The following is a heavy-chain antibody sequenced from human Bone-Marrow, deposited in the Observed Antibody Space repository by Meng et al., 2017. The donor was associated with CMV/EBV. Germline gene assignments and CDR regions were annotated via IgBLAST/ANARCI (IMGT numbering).Heavy chain of an antibody. CDR3: ARDVYDSLSGYGVSINYFDY. D-gene: IGHD3-3*01. Sequence: GESLKISCAASGFNFSNYFMHWVRQAPGKGLEWVGIISYDGTNENYADSVKGRFTISRDNSKNTLYLRMSSLREEDTAVYYCARDVYDSLSGYGVSINYFDYWGQGTLVTVSS. CDR1: GFNFSNYF. V-gene: IGHV3-30-3*01. J-gene: IGHJ4*02. CDR2: ISYDGTNE.